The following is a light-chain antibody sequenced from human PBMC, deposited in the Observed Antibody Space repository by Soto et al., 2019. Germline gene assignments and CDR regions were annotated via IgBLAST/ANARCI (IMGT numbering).Light chain of an antibody. CDR1: QGSSSY. J-gene: IGKJ2*01. Sequence: DIQMTQSPSSLSATVGDRVTITCRASQGSSSYLAWYQQKPGKVPKLLIFAASTLQSGVPSRFSGSGSGTDFTLTISSLQPEDAATYYCQNYNSAPFTFGQGTKLEIK. CDR2: AAS. CDR3: QNYNSAPFT. V-gene: IGKV1-27*01.